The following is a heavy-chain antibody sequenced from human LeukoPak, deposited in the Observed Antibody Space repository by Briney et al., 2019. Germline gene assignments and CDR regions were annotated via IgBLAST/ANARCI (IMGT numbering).Heavy chain of an antibody. D-gene: IGHD1-26*01. CDR1: GFTFSSYN. V-gene: IGHV3-21*01. CDR2: ISRSSDYI. Sequence: PGGSLRLSCAASGFTFSSYNMNWVRQAPGKGLEWVSSISRSSDYIYYADSVKGRFTISRDNAKNSLYLQMSSLRAEDTAVYYCAREELSYWGQGTLVTVSS. CDR3: AREELSY. J-gene: IGHJ4*02.